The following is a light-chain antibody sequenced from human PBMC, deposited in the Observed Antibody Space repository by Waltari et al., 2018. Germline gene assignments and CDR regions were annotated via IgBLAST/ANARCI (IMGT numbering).Light chain of an antibody. CDR2: EAS. J-gene: IGKJ4*01. V-gene: IGKV3-11*01. Sequence: EIVLTQSPATLSLSPGERATLSCRASQSVGNYLVWYQQKPGQAPRLLIYEASNRATGIPARFSGSGSGTDVTLTISSLEPEDSAVYYCQHRSKWPLTFGGGTKVEIK. CDR3: QHRSKWPLT. CDR1: QSVGNY.